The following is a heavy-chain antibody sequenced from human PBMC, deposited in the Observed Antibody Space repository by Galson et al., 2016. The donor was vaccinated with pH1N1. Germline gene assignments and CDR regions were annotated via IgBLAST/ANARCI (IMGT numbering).Heavy chain of an antibody. Sequence: SVKVSCKASGYPFISYGITWVRRAPGQGLEWMGWISTYHGNTNYAQNFQGRVTMTTDTSTTTAYMELTSLRSDDTAVYYCAREEGYYGSGSYSGYWGQGTLVTVSS. CDR1: GYPFISYG. D-gene: IGHD3-10*01. V-gene: IGHV1-18*01. CDR2: ISTYHGNT. CDR3: AREEGYYGSGSYSGY. J-gene: IGHJ4*02.